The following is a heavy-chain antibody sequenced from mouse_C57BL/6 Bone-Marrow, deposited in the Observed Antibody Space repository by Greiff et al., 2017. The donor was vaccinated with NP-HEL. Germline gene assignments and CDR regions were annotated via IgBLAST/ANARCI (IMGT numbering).Heavy chain of an antibody. CDR1: GFSFNTYA. CDR3: VRGALTLYYYAMDY. D-gene: IGHD1-1*01. J-gene: IGHJ4*01. V-gene: IGHV10-1*01. Sequence: EVKLQESGGGLVQPKGSLKLSCAASGFSFNTYAMNWVRQAPGKGLEWVARIRSKSNNYATYYADSVKDRFTISRDDSESMLYLQMNNLKTEDTAMYYCVRGALTLYYYAMDYWGQGTSVTVSS. CDR2: IRSKSNNYAT.